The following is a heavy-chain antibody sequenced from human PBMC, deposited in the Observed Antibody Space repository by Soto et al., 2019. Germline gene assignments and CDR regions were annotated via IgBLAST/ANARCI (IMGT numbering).Heavy chain of an antibody. CDR1: GFTFSDYY. CDR2: ISSSGSTI. Sequence: GSLRLSCAASGFTFSDYYMSWIRQAPGKGLEWVSYISSSGSTIYYADSVKGRFTISRDNAKNSLYLQMNSLRAEDTAVYYCARDVIPGYSSRNWFDPWGQGTLVTVSS. J-gene: IGHJ5*02. V-gene: IGHV3-11*01. CDR3: ARDVIPGYSSRNWFDP. D-gene: IGHD6-13*01.